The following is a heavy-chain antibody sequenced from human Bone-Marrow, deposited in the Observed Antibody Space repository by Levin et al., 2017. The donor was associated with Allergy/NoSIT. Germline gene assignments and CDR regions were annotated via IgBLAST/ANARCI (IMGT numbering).Heavy chain of an antibody. CDR2: ISWNRGNM. CDR3: AKSLKLGYLDGRFAY. J-gene: IGHJ4*01. V-gene: IGHV3-9*01. CDR1: GFTLDDYA. D-gene: IGHD3-9*01. Sequence: GGSLRLSCAVSGFTLDDYAMHWVRQAPGKGLEWVSSISWNRGNMGYADSVKGRFTISRDNANSSLYLQMNSLRVEDTAFYYCAKSLKLGYLDGRFAYRGHRTLVTVSS.